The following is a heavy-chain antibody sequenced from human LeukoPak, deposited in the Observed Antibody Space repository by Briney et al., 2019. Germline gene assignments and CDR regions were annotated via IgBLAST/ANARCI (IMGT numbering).Heavy chain of an antibody. J-gene: IGHJ5*02. CDR1: GFTFSSYG. V-gene: IGHV3-30*18. Sequence: GGSLRLSCAASGFTFSSYGMHWVRQAPGKGLEWVAVISYDGSNKYYADSVKGRFTISRDNSKNTLYLQMNSLRAEDTAVYYCAKGRDTAMVPGWFDPWGQGTLVTVSS. CDR3: AKGRDTAMVPGWFDP. CDR2: ISYDGSNK. D-gene: IGHD5-18*01.